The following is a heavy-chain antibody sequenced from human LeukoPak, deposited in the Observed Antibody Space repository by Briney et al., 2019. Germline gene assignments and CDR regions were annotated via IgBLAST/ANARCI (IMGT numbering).Heavy chain of an antibody. CDR2: INSTGST. D-gene: IGHD5-18*01. J-gene: IGHJ3*02. CDR3: ARRERLGYSYGRGTLDI. CDR1: GILVSSNY. Sequence: GGSLRLSCVASGILVSSNYMSWVRQAPGKGLEWVSFINSTGSTFYADSVKGTFTISRDYSRNTLYLQMNSLRVEDTAVYYCARRERLGYSYGRGTLDIWGQGTMVTVSS. V-gene: IGHV3-66*01.